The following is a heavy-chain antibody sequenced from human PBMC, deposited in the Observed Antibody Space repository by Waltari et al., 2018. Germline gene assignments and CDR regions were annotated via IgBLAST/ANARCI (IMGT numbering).Heavy chain of an antibody. Sequence: QVQLQQWGAGLLKPSETLSLTCAVYGGSFSGYYWSWIRQPPGKGLEGIGEINHSGSTNYNPSLKSRVTISVDTSKNQFSLKLSSVTAADTAVYYCAREPGRGFDPWGQGTLVTVSS. V-gene: IGHV4-34*01. CDR3: AREPGRGFDP. D-gene: IGHD3-10*01. J-gene: IGHJ5*02. CDR2: INHSGST. CDR1: GGSFSGYY.